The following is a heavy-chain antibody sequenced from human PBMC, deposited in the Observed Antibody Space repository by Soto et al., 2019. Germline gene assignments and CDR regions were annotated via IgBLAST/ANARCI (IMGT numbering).Heavy chain of an antibody. Sequence: GASVKVSCKASGYTFTSYDINWVRHATGQGLEWMGWMNPNSGNTGYAQKFQGRVAMTRNTSISTAYMELSSLRSEDTAVYYCARGYSGYDYEFDYWGQGTLVTVSS. CDR1: GYTFTSYD. D-gene: IGHD5-12*01. V-gene: IGHV1-8*01. CDR3: ARGYSGYDYEFDY. J-gene: IGHJ4*02. CDR2: MNPNSGNT.